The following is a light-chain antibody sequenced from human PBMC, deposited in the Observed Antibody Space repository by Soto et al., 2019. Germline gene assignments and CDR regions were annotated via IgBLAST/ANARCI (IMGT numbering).Light chain of an antibody. CDR3: QVCDSSTPVV. V-gene: IGLV3-9*01. CDR2: RID. CDR1: NIASKN. J-gene: IGLJ2*01. Sequence: SYELTQPFSVSMAPERTVMITCGGNNIASKNVHWYQQKPGQAPVLVIYRIDNRPSGIPERFSGSNSGNTATLTITRAQAGDDADYYCQVCDSSTPVVFGGGTKVTVL.